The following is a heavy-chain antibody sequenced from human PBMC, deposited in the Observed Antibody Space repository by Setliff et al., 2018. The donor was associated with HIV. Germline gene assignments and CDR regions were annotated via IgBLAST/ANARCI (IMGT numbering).Heavy chain of an antibody. Sequence: SETLSLTCSVSGGSISSSDYYWGWIRQPPGKGLEWIGNVYPSGNTYYTPSLKSGVTIAVDTSKNQFSRRLSSVTAADTAEFYCEREGWSRVPVRGYYYYYYMDVWGKGTTVTVSS. J-gene: IGHJ6*03. CDR2: VYPSGNT. CDR3: EREGWSRVPVRGYYYYYYMDV. V-gene: IGHV4-39*02. CDR1: GGSISSSDYY. D-gene: IGHD2-15*01.